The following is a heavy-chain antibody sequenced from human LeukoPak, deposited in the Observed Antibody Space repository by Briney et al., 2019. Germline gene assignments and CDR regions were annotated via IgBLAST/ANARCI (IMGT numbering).Heavy chain of an antibody. J-gene: IGHJ4*02. D-gene: IGHD4-17*01. Sequence: SETLSLTCTVSGCSISSGYFWGWIRQSPGKGLEWIGSIYHSGSTYYNPSLKSRVTISVDTSKNQFSLKLSSVTAADTAVYYCARGHTSLEDKYGDLRDWGQGTLVTVSS. CDR1: GCSISSGYF. CDR2: IYHSGST. CDR3: ARGHTSLEDKYGDLRD. V-gene: IGHV4-38-2*02.